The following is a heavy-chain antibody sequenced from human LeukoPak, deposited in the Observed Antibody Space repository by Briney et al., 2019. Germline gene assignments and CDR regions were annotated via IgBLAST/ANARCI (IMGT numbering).Heavy chain of an antibody. D-gene: IGHD2-2*01. CDR3: ARSVVPAANYNYYYMDV. V-gene: IGHV1-69*01. CDR1: GGTFSSYA. J-gene: IGHJ6*03. Sequence: SVKVSCKASGGTFSSYAISWVRQAPGQGLEWMGGIIPIFGTANYAQKFQGRVTITADESTSTAYMELSSLRSEDTAVYYCARSVVPAANYNYYYMDVWGTGTTVTVSS. CDR2: IIPIFGTA.